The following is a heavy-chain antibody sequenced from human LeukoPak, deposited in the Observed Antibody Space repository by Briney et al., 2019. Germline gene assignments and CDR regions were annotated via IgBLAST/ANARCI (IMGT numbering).Heavy chain of an antibody. Sequence: SVKVSCKASGGTFSSYAISWVRQAPGQGLEWMGRIIPILGIANYAQKFQGRVTITADKSTSTAYMELSSLRSDDTAVYYCARAVNSGSYVLDYWGQGTLVTVSS. CDR1: GGTFSSYA. CDR2: IIPILGIA. J-gene: IGHJ4*02. CDR3: ARAVNSGSYVLDY. V-gene: IGHV1-69*04. D-gene: IGHD1-26*01.